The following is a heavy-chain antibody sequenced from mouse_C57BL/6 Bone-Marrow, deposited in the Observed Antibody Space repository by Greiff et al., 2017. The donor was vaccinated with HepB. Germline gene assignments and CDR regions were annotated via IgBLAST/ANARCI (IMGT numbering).Heavy chain of an antibody. D-gene: IGHD2-4*01. CDR2: IHPNSGST. J-gene: IGHJ2*01. CDR3: TRRGIYDYALYY. CDR1: GYTFTSYW. V-gene: IGHV1-64*01. Sequence: VQLQQSGAELVKPGASVKLSCKASGYTFTSYWMHWVKQRPGQGLEWIGMIHPNSGSTNYNEKFKSKATLTVDKSSSTAYMQISSLTSEDSAVYYCTRRGIYDYALYYWGQGTTLTVSS.